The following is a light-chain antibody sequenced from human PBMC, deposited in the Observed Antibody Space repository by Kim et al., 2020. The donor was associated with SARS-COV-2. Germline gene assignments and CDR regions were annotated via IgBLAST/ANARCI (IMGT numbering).Light chain of an antibody. CDR2: YDS. CDR1: NIGSKS. Sequence: SYELTQPPSVSVAPGKTVRITCGGNNIGSKSVHWYQQKPGQAPVLVIYYDSDRPSGIPERFSGSNSGNTATLTISRVEAGDEADYYCQVWDSSSDHYVFETGTKVTVL. CDR3: QVWDSSSDHYV. J-gene: IGLJ1*01. V-gene: IGLV3-21*04.